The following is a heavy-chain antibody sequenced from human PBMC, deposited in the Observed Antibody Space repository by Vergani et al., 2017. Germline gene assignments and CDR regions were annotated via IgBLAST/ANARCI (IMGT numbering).Heavy chain of an antibody. D-gene: IGHD3-16*01. Sequence: DVQLVQSGAEVKKPGTTVNISCKVSGYTLTDYWMHWVQQAPGKGLEWMGAVDPEDGETVYAEKFQARVTITADTSRDTVYLEVTSLKSDDTAVYYCTTACFLEGAGSDAGYWGQGTLVTVSS. J-gene: IGHJ4*02. CDR2: VDPEDGET. CDR3: TTACFLEGAGSDAGY. CDR1: GYTLTDYW. V-gene: IGHV1-69-2*01.